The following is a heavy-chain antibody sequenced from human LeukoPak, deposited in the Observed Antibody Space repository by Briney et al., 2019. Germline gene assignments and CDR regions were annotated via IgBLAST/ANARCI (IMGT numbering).Heavy chain of an antibody. CDR2: INPNSGGT. CDR1: GYTFTGYY. Sequence: ASVKVSCKASGYTFTGYYMHWVRQAPGQGLEWMGWINPNSGGTNYAQKFQGRVTMTRDTSISTAYMELSRLRSEDTAVYYCARGVPSTWGTRPTSYFDYWGQGTLVTVSS. V-gene: IGHV1-2*02. J-gene: IGHJ4*02. CDR3: ARGVPSTWGTRPTSYFDY. D-gene: IGHD1-7*01.